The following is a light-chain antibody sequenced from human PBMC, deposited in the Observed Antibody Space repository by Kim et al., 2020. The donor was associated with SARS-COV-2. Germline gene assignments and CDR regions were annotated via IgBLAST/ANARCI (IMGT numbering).Light chain of an antibody. CDR2: AAS. Sequence: AIQMTQSPPSLSASVGDRVNITCRASQGVRNELGWYQQKPGKAPKLLIYAASSLQSGVPSRFSGSGSGTDFTLTISSLQPEDFATYYCLHDYNYVWTFGQGTKADIK. J-gene: IGKJ1*01. CDR3: LHDYNYVWT. V-gene: IGKV1-6*01. CDR1: QGVRNE.